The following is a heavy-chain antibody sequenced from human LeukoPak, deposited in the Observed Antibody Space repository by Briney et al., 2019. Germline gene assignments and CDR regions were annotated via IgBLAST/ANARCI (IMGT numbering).Heavy chain of an antibody. CDR1: GFTFSSYA. J-gene: IGHJ5*02. CDR3: VRDHSGWSLDP. V-gene: IGHV3-48*03. CDR2: ISDSGTTI. Sequence: TGGSLRLSCAASGFTFSSYAMSWVRQAPGKGLEWVSYISDSGTTIYYADSVKGRFTISRDNAKNSLYLQMNSLRAEDTAVYYCVRDHSGWSLDPWGQGTLVTVSS. D-gene: IGHD6-19*01.